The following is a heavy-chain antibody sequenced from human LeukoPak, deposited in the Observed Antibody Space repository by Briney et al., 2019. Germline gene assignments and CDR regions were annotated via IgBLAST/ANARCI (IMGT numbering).Heavy chain of an antibody. J-gene: IGHJ4*02. CDR2: VKSKIDGGTT. Sequence: KAGGSLRLSCAASGFTFSNAWMSWVRQAPGKGLEWVGRVKSKIDGGTTDYAAPVKGRFSISRDDSKNTLYLQMNSLKTEDTAVYYCATRGYCSSSSCYGIDYWGQGTLVTVSS. D-gene: IGHD2-2*01. CDR1: GFTFSNAW. V-gene: IGHV3-15*01. CDR3: ATRGYCSSSSCYGIDY.